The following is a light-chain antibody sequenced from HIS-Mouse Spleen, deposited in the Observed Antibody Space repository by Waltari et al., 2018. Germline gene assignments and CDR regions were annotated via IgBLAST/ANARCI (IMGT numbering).Light chain of an antibody. J-gene: IGLJ2*01. Sequence: QSALTQPRSVSGSPGHSVTISCTGTSSDVGGYNYVSWYQQHPGKAPKLMIYDVSKLPSGVPDRVSGSKSGNTASLTISGLQAEDEADYYCCSYAGSYTLVFGGGTKLTVL. CDR1: SSDVGGYNY. V-gene: IGLV2-11*01. CDR3: CSYAGSYTLV. CDR2: DVS.